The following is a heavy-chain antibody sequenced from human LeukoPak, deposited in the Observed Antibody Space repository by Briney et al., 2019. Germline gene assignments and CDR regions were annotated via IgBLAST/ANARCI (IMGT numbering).Heavy chain of an antibody. CDR2: IYPGDSDT. D-gene: IGHD2-2*03. CDR3: ARLDHLDIVVVPPFDY. J-gene: IGHJ4*02. V-gene: IGHV5-51*01. CDR1: GCSFTSYW. Sequence: GEALKISCQGSGCSFTSYWIDWVRQMPGQGLEWLGMIYPGDSDTRYSPSFQGQVTISVDKSISTAYLQWSSLKASDTAMYYCARLDHLDIVVVPPFDYWGQGTLVTVSS.